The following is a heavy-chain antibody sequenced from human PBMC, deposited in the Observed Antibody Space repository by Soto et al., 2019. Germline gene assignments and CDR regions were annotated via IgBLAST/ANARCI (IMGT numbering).Heavy chain of an antibody. Sequence: GWSLRLSCEASGFTFSISAMNWVRQAPGKGLEWVSSINSRSTAVRYADSVKGRFTISRDNANNSLSLQLNSLRPEDTAVYYCARGGGSLSYWGQGTLVTVSS. CDR3: ARGGGSLSY. J-gene: IGHJ4*02. D-gene: IGHD2-15*01. V-gene: IGHV3-21*01. CDR1: GFTFSISA. CDR2: INSRSTAV.